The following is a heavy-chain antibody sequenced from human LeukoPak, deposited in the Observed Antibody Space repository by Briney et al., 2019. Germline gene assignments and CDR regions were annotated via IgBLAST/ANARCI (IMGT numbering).Heavy chain of an antibody. J-gene: IGHJ5*02. CDR1: GYTFTSYG. CDR3: ARITYDFWSGYYMPDDP. V-gene: IGHV1-18*01. CDR2: ISIYNGNT. D-gene: IGHD3-3*01. Sequence: ASVKVSCKASGYTFTSYGISWVRQAPGQGLEWMGWISIYNGNTDYAQKLRGRVTMTTDTSTSTDYVELRSLRSDDTAVYYCARITYDFWSGYYMPDDPWGQGTLVTVSS.